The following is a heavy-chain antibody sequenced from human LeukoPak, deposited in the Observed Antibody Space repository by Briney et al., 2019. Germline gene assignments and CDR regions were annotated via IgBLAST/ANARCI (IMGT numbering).Heavy chain of an antibody. CDR3: ARGMIGLDAFDI. V-gene: IGHV4-4*07. Sequence: SETLSLTCTVSGGSFSSYYWSWIRQPPGKGLEWIGRIYTSGSTNYNPSLKSRVTISVDTSKNQFSLKLSSVTAADTAVYCCARGMIGLDAFDIWGQGTMVTVSS. J-gene: IGHJ3*02. CDR1: GGSFSSYY. D-gene: IGHD3-22*01. CDR2: IYTSGST.